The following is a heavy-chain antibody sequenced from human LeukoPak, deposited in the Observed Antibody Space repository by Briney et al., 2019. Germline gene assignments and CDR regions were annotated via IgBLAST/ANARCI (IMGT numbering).Heavy chain of an antibody. CDR1: GFTFDDYA. J-gene: IGHJ4*02. V-gene: IGHV3-9*01. D-gene: IGHD6-13*01. CDR3: AKAAGAHSSSWGYFDY. CDR2: ISWNGGSI. Sequence: GRSLRLSCAASGFTFDDYAMQWVRQAPGKGLEWVSGISWNGGSIAYADSVKGRFTISRDNAKNSLYLQTNTLRAEDTALYYCAKAAGAHSSSWGYFDYWGQGTLVTVSS.